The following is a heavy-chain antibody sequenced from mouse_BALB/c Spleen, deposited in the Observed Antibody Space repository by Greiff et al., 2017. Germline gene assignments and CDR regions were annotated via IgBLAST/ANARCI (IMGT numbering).Heavy chain of an antibody. CDR2: INPSSGYT. Sequence: QVQLQQSGADLARPGASVKMSCKASGYTFTSYTMHWVNQRPGQGLEWIGYINPSSGYTNYNQKFKDKATLTADKSSSTAYLQLSSLTSEDSAVYYCARSYGNYERFGYWGQGTLVTVSA. CDR1: GYTFTSYT. D-gene: IGHD2-10*02. J-gene: IGHJ3*01. CDR3: ARSYGNYERFGY. V-gene: IGHV1-4*01.